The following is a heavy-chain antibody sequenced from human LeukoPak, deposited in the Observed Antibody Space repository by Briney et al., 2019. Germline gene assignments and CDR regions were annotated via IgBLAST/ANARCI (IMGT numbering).Heavy chain of an antibody. CDR3: ARDDCSGGSCFPDY. CDR1: GYTFTSYG. Sequence: ASVKVSCKASGYTFTSYGIFWVRQAPGQGLEWMGWISAYNGNTNYAQKLQGRVTMTTDTSTSTAYMELRSLRSDDTAVYYCARDDCSGGSCFPDYWGQGTLVTVSS. V-gene: IGHV1-18*01. CDR2: ISAYNGNT. J-gene: IGHJ4*02. D-gene: IGHD2-15*01.